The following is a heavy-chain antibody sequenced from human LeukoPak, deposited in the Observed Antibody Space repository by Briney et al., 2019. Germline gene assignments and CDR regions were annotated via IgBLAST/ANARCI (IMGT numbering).Heavy chain of an antibody. CDR1: GFTFSSYG. Sequence: GRSLRLSCAASGFTFSSYGMHWVRQAPGKGLEWVAVISYDGSNKYYADSVKGRFTISRDNSKNTLYLQTNSLRAEDTAVYYCTRGGYDRGYYFDYWGQGTLVTVSS. D-gene: IGHD5-12*01. J-gene: IGHJ4*02. V-gene: IGHV3-30*03. CDR2: ISYDGSNK. CDR3: TRGGYDRGYYFDY.